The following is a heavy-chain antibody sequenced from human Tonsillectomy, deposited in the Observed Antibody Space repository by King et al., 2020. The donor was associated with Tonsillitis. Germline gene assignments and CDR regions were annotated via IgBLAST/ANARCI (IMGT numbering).Heavy chain of an antibody. D-gene: IGHD4-17*01. J-gene: IGHJ4*02. CDR2: ISSSSSYI. CDR3: ASRAGGEFDH. Sequence: VQLVESGGGLVKPGGSLRLSCAASGITFSSYSMNWVRQAPGKGLAWFSSISSSSSYIYYSDSVQGRFTISRDNAKKSLYLQMNSLTGEDTAVYDCASRAGGEFDHWGQGTLVTVSS. CDR1: GITFSSYS. V-gene: IGHV3-21*01.